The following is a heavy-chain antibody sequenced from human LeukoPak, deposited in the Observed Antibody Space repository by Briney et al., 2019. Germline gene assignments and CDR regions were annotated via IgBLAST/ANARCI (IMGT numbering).Heavy chain of an antibody. CDR3: ARNGKLRYFDWLKNNWFDP. J-gene: IGHJ5*02. D-gene: IGHD3-9*01. V-gene: IGHV4-39*07. CDR2: INHSGST. CDR1: GGSISSSSYY. Sequence: SETLSLTCTVSGGSISSSSYYWGWIRQPPGKGLEWIGEINHSGSTNYNPSLKSRVTISVDTSKNQFSLKLSSVTAADTAVYYCARNGKLRYFDWLKNNWFDPWGQGTLVTVSS.